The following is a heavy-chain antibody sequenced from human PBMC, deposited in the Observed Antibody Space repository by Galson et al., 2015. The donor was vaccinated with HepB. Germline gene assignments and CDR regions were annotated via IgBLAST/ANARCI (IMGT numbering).Heavy chain of an antibody. J-gene: IGHJ2*01. CDR2: IYSGGST. CDR3: ATEYYGDSLPLDV. D-gene: IGHD2-21*01. V-gene: IGHV3-53*01. CDR1: GFTVSSNY. Sequence: SLRLSCAASGFTVSSNYMSWVRQAPGKGLEWVSVIYSGGSTYYADSVKGRFTISRDNSKNTLYLQMNSLRAEDTAVYYCATEYYGDSLPLDVWGRGTLVTVSS.